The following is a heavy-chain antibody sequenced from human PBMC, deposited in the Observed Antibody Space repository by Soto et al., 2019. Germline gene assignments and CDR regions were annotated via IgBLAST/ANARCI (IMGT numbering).Heavy chain of an antibody. Sequence: EVQLLESGGGLVQPGGSLRRSFASSGSTFSNYAMTWVRQAPGKGLEGVSTISGSGSATYYAESVTGRFTISRDNSNDTLYLEMNSLSAEDTAVYYCAKGPRMELRGVDSWGKGPLVTVS. CDR1: GSTFSNYA. V-gene: IGHV3-23*01. CDR3: AKGPRMELRGVDS. D-gene: IGHD1-7*01. J-gene: IGHJ4*02. CDR2: ISGSGSAT.